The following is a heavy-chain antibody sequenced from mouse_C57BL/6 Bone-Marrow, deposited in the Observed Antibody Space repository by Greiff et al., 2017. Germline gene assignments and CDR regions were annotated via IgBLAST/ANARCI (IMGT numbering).Heavy chain of an antibody. V-gene: IGHV1-42*01. D-gene: IGHD1-1*02. J-gene: IGHJ3*01. CDR2: INPSTGGT. CDR3: ARGGNHSFAY. CDR1: GYSFTGYY. Sequence: VQLQQSGPELVKPGASVKISCKASGYSFTGYYMNWVKQSPEKSLEWIGEINPSTGGTTYNQKFKAKATLTVDKSSSTAYMQLKSLTSEDSAVYYCARGGNHSFAYWGQGTLVTVSA.